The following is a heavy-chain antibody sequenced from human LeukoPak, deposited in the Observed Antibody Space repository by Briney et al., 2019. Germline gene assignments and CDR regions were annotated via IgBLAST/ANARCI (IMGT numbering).Heavy chain of an antibody. CDR1: GYTLTSYY. J-gene: IGHJ3*02. CDR2: INPSGGST. V-gene: IGHV1-46*01. D-gene: IGHD3-22*01. Sequence: ASVKVSCKASGYTLTSYYMHWVRQAPGHGLEWMGIINPSGGSTSYAQKFQGRVTMTRDTSTSTVYMELSSLRSEDTAVYYCASGGVVVLGYDAFDIWGQGTMVTVSS. CDR3: ASGGVVVLGYDAFDI.